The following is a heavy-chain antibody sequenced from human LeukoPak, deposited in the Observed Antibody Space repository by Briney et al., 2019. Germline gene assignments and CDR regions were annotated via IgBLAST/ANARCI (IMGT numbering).Heavy chain of an antibody. Sequence: SETLSLTCTVSGGSISSYYWSWIRQPPGKGLEWIGYIYYSGSTNYNPSLKSRVTILVDTSKNQFSLKLSSVTAADTAVYYCARVVGIVGAYYGMDVWGQGTTVTVSS. CDR2: IYYSGST. CDR1: GGSISSYY. J-gene: IGHJ6*02. D-gene: IGHD1-26*01. CDR3: ARVVGIVGAYYGMDV. V-gene: IGHV4-59*01.